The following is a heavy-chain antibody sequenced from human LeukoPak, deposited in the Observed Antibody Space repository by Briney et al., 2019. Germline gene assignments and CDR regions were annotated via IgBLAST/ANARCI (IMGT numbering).Heavy chain of an antibody. CDR3: ASSAAVCSSTSCYVYFDY. CDR2: IYYSGST. CDR1: GLTLSSYA. V-gene: IGHV4-59*08. Sequence: PGGSLRLSCAPSGLTLSSYAMSWVRQAPGKGLGWIGYIYYSGSTNYNPSLRSRVTISVDTSKNQFSLKLSSVTAADTAVYYCASSAAVCSSTSCYVYFDYWGQGTLVTVSS. J-gene: IGHJ4*02. D-gene: IGHD2-2*01.